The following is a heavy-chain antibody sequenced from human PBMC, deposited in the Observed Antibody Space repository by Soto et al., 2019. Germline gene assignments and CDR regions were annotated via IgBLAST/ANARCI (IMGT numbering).Heavy chain of an antibody. CDR3: ARTIAAAGTYYYYGMDV. J-gene: IGHJ6*02. CDR2: IIPIFGTA. CDR1: GGTFSSYA. D-gene: IGHD6-13*01. Sequence: SVKASCKASGGTFSSYAISWVRQAPGQGLEWMGGIIPIFGTANYAQKFQGRVTITADESTGTAYMELSSLRSEDTAVYYCARTIAAAGTYYYYGMDVWGQGTTVTVSS. V-gene: IGHV1-69*13.